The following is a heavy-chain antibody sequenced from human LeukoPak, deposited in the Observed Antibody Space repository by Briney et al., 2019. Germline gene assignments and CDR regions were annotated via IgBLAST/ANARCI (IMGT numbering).Heavy chain of an antibody. V-gene: IGHV3-9*01. CDR3: IKDAPNGSTDY. CDR2: ISWTGDKV. Sequence: GGSLRLSCVTSGFTFCDFVMHWVRQAPGKGLECVSTISWTGDKVAYAGSVKGRFTVSRDNAKNSLFLQMNSLRTDDTALYYCIKDAPNGSTDYWGQGTLVTVSS. D-gene: IGHD2-8*01. J-gene: IGHJ4*02. CDR1: GFTFCDFV.